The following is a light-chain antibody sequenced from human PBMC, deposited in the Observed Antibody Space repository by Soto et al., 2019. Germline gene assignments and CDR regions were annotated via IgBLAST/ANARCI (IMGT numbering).Light chain of an antibody. CDR2: GAS. CDR3: QQYNNWPLPWT. Sequence: EIVMTQSPATLSVSPGERATLSCRASQSVSSNLAWYQQKPGQAPRLLIYGASTRATGIPARFSGSGSGTEFTLTISSPQSEDFAVYYCQQYNNWPLPWTFGQGTKVEIK. V-gene: IGKV3-15*01. CDR1: QSVSSN. J-gene: IGKJ1*01.